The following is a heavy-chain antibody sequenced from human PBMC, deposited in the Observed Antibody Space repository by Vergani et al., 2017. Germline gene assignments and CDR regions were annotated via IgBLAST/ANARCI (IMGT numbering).Heavy chain of an antibody. CDR3: AREGTTMVRGVNDY. J-gene: IGHJ4*02. D-gene: IGHD3-10*01. CDR2: IYTSGST. Sequence: QVQLQESGPGLVKPSETLSLTCTVSGGSLSSYYWSWIRQPAGKGLEWIGRIYTSGSTNYNPSLKSRVTMSVDTSKNQFSLKLSSVTAADTAVYYCAREGTTMVRGVNDYWGQGTLVTVSS. CDR1: GGSLSSYY. V-gene: IGHV4-4*07.